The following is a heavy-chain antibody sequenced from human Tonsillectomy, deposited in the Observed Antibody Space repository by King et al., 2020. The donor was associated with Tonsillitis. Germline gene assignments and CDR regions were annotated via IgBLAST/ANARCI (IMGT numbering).Heavy chain of an antibody. V-gene: IGHV1-8*01. CDR1: GYTFTSYD. Sequence: QLVQSGAEVKKPGASVKVSCKASGYTFTSYDINWVRQATGQGLEWMGWMNPKSGNTGYAQKFQGRVTMTRNTSISTAYMELSSLRSEDTAVYYCARRYDCWGVTGQIWFDPWGQGTLVTVSS. D-gene: IGHD3-3*01. J-gene: IGHJ5*02. CDR2: MNPKSGNT. CDR3: ARRYDCWGVTGQIWFDP.